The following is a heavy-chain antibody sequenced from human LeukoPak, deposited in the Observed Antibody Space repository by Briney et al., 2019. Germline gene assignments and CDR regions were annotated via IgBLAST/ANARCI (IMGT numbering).Heavy chain of an antibody. Sequence: GGSLRLSCAASGFTFSSYGMHWVRQAPGKGLEWVAFIRYDGSNKYYADSVKGRFTISRDNAKNSLYLQMNSLRAEDTAVYYCARDGWYYDSSGFYWGQGTLVTVS. V-gene: IGHV3-30*02. J-gene: IGHJ4*02. D-gene: IGHD3-22*01. CDR2: IRYDGSNK. CDR3: ARDGWYYDSSGFY. CDR1: GFTFSSYG.